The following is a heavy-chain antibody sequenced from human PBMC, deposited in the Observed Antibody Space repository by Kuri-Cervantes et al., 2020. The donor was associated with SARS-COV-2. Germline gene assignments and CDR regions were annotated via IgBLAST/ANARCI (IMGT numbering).Heavy chain of an antibody. CDR1: GFTFADYA. J-gene: IGHJ4*02. Sequence: GGSLTLSCAASGFTFADYAMSWVRQAPGKGLEWVSGISGSGNSRYYADSVRGRFTVSRDDSKNTLYMLINSLRAEDTAVYYCAKGEYCSGSSCYREGVPLFDYWGQGTLVTVSS. CDR2: ISGSGNSR. D-gene: IGHD2-2*01. V-gene: IGHV3-23*01. CDR3: AKGEYCSGSSCYREGVPLFDY.